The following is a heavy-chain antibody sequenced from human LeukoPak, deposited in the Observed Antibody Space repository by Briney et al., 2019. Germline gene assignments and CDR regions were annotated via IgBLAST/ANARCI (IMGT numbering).Heavy chain of an antibody. Sequence: SETLSLTCTVSGGSISSGGYYWSWIRQPPGKRLEWIGSIYHSGSTYYNPSLKSRVTISVDTSKNQFSLKLSSVTAADTAVYYCARDGVTMVRGVIVYWGQGTLVTVSS. V-gene: IGHV4-39*07. J-gene: IGHJ4*02. D-gene: IGHD3-10*01. CDR1: GGSISSGGYY. CDR2: IYHSGST. CDR3: ARDGVTMVRGVIVY.